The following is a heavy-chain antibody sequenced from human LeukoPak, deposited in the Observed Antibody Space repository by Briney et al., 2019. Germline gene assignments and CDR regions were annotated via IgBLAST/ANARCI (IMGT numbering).Heavy chain of an antibody. CDR3: ARSQRAGYNVYHFDY. CDR2: IIPIFRTT. D-gene: IGHD5-24*01. J-gene: IGHJ4*02. CDR1: GGTFSSYG. V-gene: IGHV1-69*13. Sequence: SVKVSCKASGGTFSSYGVSWVRQAPGQGLEWMGGIIPIFRTTTYAQKFRGRVMITADESMSTAYMELSSLRSEDTAVYYRARSQRAGYNVYHFDYWGQGTLVTVSS.